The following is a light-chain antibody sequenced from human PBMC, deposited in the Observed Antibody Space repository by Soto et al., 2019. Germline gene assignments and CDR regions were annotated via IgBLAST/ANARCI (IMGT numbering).Light chain of an antibody. CDR2: GAS. CDR3: QQYNNWPPLT. CDR1: QSVSIN. J-gene: IGKJ4*01. V-gene: IGKV3-15*01. Sequence: EIVMTQSPGTLSVSPGERATLSCTASQSVSINLAWYQQKPGQAPRLLIYGASTRATGIPARFSGSGSGTEFTLTISSLQSEDFAVYYCQQYNNWPPLTFGGGTKVEI.